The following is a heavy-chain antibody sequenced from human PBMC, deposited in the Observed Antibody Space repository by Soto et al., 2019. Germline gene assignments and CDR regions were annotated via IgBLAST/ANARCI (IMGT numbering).Heavy chain of an antibody. J-gene: IGHJ4*02. CDR3: AHRGGTPHFDY. Sequence: QITLKESGPPLVKPTQTLTLTCTFSGFSLTTTGVGVGWIRQPPGKALEWLALIYWDDDERHSPSLKSRLTITKDTSKNQVVLTMTNMDPVDTATYYCAHRGGTPHFDYWGQGILVTVSS. CDR1: GFSLTTTGVG. D-gene: IGHD2-15*01. V-gene: IGHV2-5*02. CDR2: IYWDDDE.